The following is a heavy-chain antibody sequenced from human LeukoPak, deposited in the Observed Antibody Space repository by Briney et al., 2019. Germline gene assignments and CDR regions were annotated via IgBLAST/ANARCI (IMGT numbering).Heavy chain of an antibody. Sequence: SETLSLTCAVYGGSFSGYYWSWIRQPPGKGLEWIGYIYYSGSTNYNPSLKSRVTISVDTSKNQFSLKLSSVTAADTAVYYCARGGDDYDFWSGYSLNGWFDPWGQGTLVTVSS. J-gene: IGHJ5*02. V-gene: IGHV4-59*01. CDR1: GGSFSGYY. CDR2: IYYSGST. D-gene: IGHD3-3*01. CDR3: ARGGDDYDFWSGYSLNGWFDP.